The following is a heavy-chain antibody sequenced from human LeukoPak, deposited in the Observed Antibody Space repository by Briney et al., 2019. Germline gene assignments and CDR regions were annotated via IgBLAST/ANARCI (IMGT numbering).Heavy chain of an antibody. D-gene: IGHD1-1*01. CDR3: ASIHQLRGTDVFDI. J-gene: IGHJ3*02. Sequence: SETLSLTCAVSGGPFGDYYWSWIRQPPGKGLEWIGEINHSGSTKYNPSLKSPVTISVDTSKNQFSLKLSSVTAADTAVYSCASIHQLRGTDVFDIWGQGAMVTVSS. V-gene: IGHV4-34*01. CDR1: GGPFGDYY. CDR2: INHSGST.